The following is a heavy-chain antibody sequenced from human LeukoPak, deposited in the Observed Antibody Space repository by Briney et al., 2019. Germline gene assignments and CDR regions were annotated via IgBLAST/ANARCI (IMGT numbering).Heavy chain of an antibody. Sequence: PSETLSLTCTVSGGSISSYYWSWLRQPPGKGLEWIGHISYSGSTNYNPSLTSRVSISIDTSQKQFSLKVSSVTAADTAVYYCARVDDCSNGVCPRFDYWGQGTLIIVSS. V-gene: IGHV4-59*01. J-gene: IGHJ4*02. D-gene: IGHD2-8*01. CDR3: ARVDDCSNGVCPRFDY. CDR2: ISYSGST. CDR1: GGSISSYY.